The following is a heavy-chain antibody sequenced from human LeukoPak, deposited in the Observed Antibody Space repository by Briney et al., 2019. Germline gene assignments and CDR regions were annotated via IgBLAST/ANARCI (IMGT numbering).Heavy chain of an antibody. J-gene: IGHJ4*02. CDR3: ARDSFLVGVVDY. Sequence: SQTLSLTCTVSGGSISSGGYYWSWIRQHPGKGLEWIGYIYYSGSTYYNPSLKSRVTIPVDTSKNQFSLKLSSVTAADTAVYYCARDSFLVGVVDYWGQGTLVTVSS. CDR1: GGSISSGGYY. V-gene: IGHV4-31*03. D-gene: IGHD1-26*01. CDR2: IYYSGST.